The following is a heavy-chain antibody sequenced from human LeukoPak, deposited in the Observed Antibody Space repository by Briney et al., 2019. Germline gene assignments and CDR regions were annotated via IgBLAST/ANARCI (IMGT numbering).Heavy chain of an antibody. V-gene: IGHV4-34*01. CDR3: AGDSGYGSGSYIPVGDY. Sequence: PSETLSLTCAVYGGSFSGYYWSWIRQPPGKGLEWIGEINHSGSTNYNPSLKSRVTISVDTSKNQFSLKLSSVTAADTAVYYCAGDSGYGSGSYIPVGDYWGQGTLVTVSS. CDR1: GGSFSGYY. D-gene: IGHD3-10*01. J-gene: IGHJ4*02. CDR2: INHSGST.